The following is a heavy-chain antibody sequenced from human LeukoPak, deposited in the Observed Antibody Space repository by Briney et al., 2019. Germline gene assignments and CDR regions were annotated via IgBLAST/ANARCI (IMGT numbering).Heavy chain of an antibody. CDR2: ISGSGGST. J-gene: IGHJ4*02. CDR3: AKDTIYESPIDY. CDR1: GFTFSSYA. D-gene: IGHD2/OR15-2a*01. V-gene: IGHV3-23*01. Sequence: GGSLRLSCAASGFTFSSYAMSWVRQAPGKGLEWVSAISGSGGSTYYADSVRGRFTISRDNSKNTLYLQMNSLRAEDTAEYYCAKDTIYESPIDYWGQGTLVTVSS.